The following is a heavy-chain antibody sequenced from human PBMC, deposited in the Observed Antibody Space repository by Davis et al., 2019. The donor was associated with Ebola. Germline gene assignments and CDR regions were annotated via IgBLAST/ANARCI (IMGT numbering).Heavy chain of an antibody. CDR3: ARGGQWLDY. Sequence: PGGSLRLSCAASGFTFSSYAMHWVRQAPGKGLEWVAVISYDGSNKYYADSVKGRFTISRDNSKNTLYLQMNSLRAEDTAVYYCARGGQWLDYWGQGTLVTVSS. CDR2: ISYDGSNK. J-gene: IGHJ4*02. V-gene: IGHV3-30*04. D-gene: IGHD6-19*01. CDR1: GFTFSSYA.